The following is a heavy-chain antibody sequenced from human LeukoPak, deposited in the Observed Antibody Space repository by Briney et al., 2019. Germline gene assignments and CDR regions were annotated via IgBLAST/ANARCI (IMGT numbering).Heavy chain of an antibody. J-gene: IGHJ4*02. V-gene: IGHV3-21*01. CDR3: ARYPSSSGNF. Sequence: GGSLRLSCAATGFTFSSYSMNWVRQAPGKGLEWVSSICSSSSYIYYTDSVKGRFTISRDNAKNSLYLQMNSLRAEDTAVYYCARYPSSSGNFWGQGTLVTVSS. D-gene: IGHD6-6*01. CDR2: ICSSSSYI. CDR1: GFTFSSYS.